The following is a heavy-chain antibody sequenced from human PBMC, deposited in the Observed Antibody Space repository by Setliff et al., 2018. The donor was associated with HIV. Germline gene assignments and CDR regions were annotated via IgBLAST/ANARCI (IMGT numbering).Heavy chain of an antibody. CDR2: IFYSGFT. D-gene: IGHD6-19*01. J-gene: IGHJ4*02. CDR1: GDSISTNSPY. Sequence: SETLSLTCTVSGDSISTNSPYWAWIRQPPGKGLEWIGTIFYSGFTYYNPSLKSRVSIAVDTSKNQISLRLSSVTVADTAIYYCARHRGDSGWPRGTDSWGQGTLVTVPS. V-gene: IGHV4-39*01. CDR3: ARHRGDSGWPRGTDS.